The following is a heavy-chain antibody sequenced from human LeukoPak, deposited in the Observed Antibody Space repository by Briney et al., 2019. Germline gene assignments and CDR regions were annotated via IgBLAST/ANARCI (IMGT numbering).Heavy chain of an antibody. Sequence: PGRSLRLSCAASGFTFSSYAMHWVRQAPGKGLEWVAVISYDGSNKYYADSVKGRFTISRDNSKNTLYLQMNSLRAEDTAVYYCASSGWSLPLYYYYGIDVWGQGTTVTVSS. V-gene: IGHV3-30-3*01. CDR2: ISYDGSNK. CDR3: ASSGWSLPLYYYYGIDV. J-gene: IGHJ6*02. CDR1: GFTFSSYA. D-gene: IGHD6-19*01.